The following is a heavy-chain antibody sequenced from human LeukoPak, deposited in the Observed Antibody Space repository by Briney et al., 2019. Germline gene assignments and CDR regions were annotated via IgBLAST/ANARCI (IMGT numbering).Heavy chain of an antibody. V-gene: IGHV3-66*02. CDR3: ARGTPLRGYSYGYDY. D-gene: IGHD5-18*01. Sequence: TGGSLRLSCAASGFTVSSNYMSWVRQAPGKGLEWVSVIYSGGSTYYADSVKGRFTISRDNSKNMLYLQMNSLRAEDTAVYYCARGTPLRGYSYGYDYWGQGTLVTVSS. J-gene: IGHJ4*02. CDR1: GFTVSSNY. CDR2: IYSGGST.